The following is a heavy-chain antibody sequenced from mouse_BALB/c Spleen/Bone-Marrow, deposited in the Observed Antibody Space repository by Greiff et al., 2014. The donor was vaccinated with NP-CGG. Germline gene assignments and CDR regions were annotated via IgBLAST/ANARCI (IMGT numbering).Heavy chain of an antibody. CDR1: GYTFTSYV. CDR2: INPYNDGT. CDR3: ARGGYYGTSLYWYFDV. J-gene: IGHJ1*01. Sequence: VQLQQSGPELVKPGASVKMSCKASGYTFTSYVIHWVKQKPGQGLEWIGYINPYNDGTKYNEKFKGKATLTSDKSSSTAYMELSSLTSEDSAAYYCARGGYYGTSLYWYFDVWGAGTTVTVSS. V-gene: IGHV1-14*01. D-gene: IGHD1-1*01.